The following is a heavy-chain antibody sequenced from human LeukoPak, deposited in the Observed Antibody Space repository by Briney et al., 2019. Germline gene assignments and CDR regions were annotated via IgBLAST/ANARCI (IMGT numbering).Heavy chain of an antibody. J-gene: IGHJ6*03. CDR3: ARADIAVAGTTGLYYYYYMDV. CDR2: ISSSGSTI. D-gene: IGHD6-19*01. V-gene: IGHV3-11*01. Sequence: GGSLRLSCAASGFTLSDYYMSWIRQARGKGLEWVSYISSSGSTIYYADSVKGRFTISRDNAKNSLYLQMNSLRAEDTAVYYCARADIAVAGTTGLYYYYYMDVWGKGTTVTISS. CDR1: GFTLSDYY.